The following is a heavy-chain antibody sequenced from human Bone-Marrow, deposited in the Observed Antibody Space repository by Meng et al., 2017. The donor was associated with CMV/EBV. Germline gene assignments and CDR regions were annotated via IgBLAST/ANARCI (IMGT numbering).Heavy chain of an antibody. CDR1: GYTFTSYG. Sequence: KASGYTFTSYGISWVRQAPGQGLEWMGWISAYNGNTNYEQKLQGRVTMTTDTATSTAYMELRSLRSDDTAVYYCARVGDFRLRGMDVWGQGTTVTVSS. CDR2: ISAYNGNT. V-gene: IGHV1-18*01. J-gene: IGHJ6*02. D-gene: IGHD3-3*01. CDR3: ARVGDFRLRGMDV.